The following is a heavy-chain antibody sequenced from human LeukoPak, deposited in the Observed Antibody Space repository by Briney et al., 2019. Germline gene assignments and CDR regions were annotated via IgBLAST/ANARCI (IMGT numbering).Heavy chain of an antibody. J-gene: IGHJ4*02. CDR3: ARTYYYDRSGYPTFDS. CDR2: TYYRSKWYN. V-gene: IGHV6-1*01. D-gene: IGHD3-22*01. Sequence: SQTFSLTCAISGDSVSSNSAAWNWIRQSPSRGLEWLGRTYYRSKWYNDYVVSVKSRITINPDTSKNQFSLQLNSVTPEDTAVYYCARTYYYDRSGYPTFDSWGQGTLVTVSS. CDR1: GDSVSSNSAA.